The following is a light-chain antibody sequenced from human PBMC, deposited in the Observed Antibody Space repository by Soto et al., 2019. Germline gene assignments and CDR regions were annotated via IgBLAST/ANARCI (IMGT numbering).Light chain of an antibody. V-gene: IGLV2-14*01. J-gene: IGLJ1*01. CDR3: SSYTDSSTPCV. Sequence: QSALTQPASVSGSPGQSITISCTGTSSDVGTYNYVSWYQLYPGKAPKLIIYEVSNRPSGVSNRFSGSKSGNTASLTISGLQAEDEADDYCSSYTDSSTPCVFGTGTKVTVL. CDR1: SSDVGTYNY. CDR2: EVS.